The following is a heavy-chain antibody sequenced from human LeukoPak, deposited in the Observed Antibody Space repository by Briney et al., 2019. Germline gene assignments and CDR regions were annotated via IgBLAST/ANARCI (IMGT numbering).Heavy chain of an antibody. CDR2: INPSGGST. D-gene: IGHD2-8*01. Sequence: WASVKVSCKASGYTFTNYYIHWVRQAPGQGLEWMGIINPSGGSTDYAQKFQGRVTVTRDTSTNTVYMELSGLRSEDTAVYYCARPLAPVMLNAFGIWGQGTMVTVSS. J-gene: IGHJ3*02. CDR3: ARPLAPVMLNAFGI. V-gene: IGHV1-46*01. CDR1: GYTFTNYY.